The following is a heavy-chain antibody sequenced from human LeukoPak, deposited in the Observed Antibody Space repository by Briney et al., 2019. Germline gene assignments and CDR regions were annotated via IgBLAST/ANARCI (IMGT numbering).Heavy chain of an antibody. D-gene: IGHD6-13*01. J-gene: IGHJ3*02. Sequence: SKTRSLTCVISGDSVSNNAWNWVRQTPSGGLECLGRTYYDSKWYNHYAESVKSRISINPDTSENQFSLQLNSVTPEDTAVYYCARGWARDGFNIWSQGTMVTVSS. CDR3: ARGWARDGFNI. CDR2: TYYDSKWYN. CDR1: GDSVSNNA. V-gene: IGHV6-1*01.